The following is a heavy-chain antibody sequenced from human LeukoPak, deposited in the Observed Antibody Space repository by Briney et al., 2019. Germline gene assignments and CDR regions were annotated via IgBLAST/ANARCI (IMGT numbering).Heavy chain of an antibody. J-gene: IGHJ3*02. V-gene: IGHV3-30*04. CDR1: GFTFGSSP. CDR2: VSHDGSGT. D-gene: IGHD3-22*01. CDR3: AKEGDSSGHCGDFDI. Sequence: GGSLRLSCAASGFTFGSSPMHWVRQAPGKGLEWVAGVSHDGSGTYYTDSVKGRFSISRDNAKNMLFLQMNSLRPEDTALYYCAKEGDSSGHCGDFDIWGQGTMVTVSS.